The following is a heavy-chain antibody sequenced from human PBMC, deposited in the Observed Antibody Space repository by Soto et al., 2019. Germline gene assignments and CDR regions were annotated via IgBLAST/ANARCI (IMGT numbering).Heavy chain of an antibody. J-gene: IGHJ4*02. CDR3: ARGGAARPDY. CDR2: ISSGRPTI. Sequence: EVQLVESGGGLVQPGGSLRLSCAASGFTFSSYGMHWVRQAPGKGLAWVSYISSGRPTIQYADSVKGRFTISRDNAKKSLYLQMNSLRDEDTAVYYCARGGAARPDYWGQGTLVTVSS. D-gene: IGHD6-6*01. V-gene: IGHV3-48*02. CDR1: GFTFSSYG.